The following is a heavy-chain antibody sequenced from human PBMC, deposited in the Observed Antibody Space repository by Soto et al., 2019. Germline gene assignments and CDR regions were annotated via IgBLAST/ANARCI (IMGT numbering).Heavy chain of an antibody. CDR3: PRTRPYGDYARVDYFDY. V-gene: IGHV2-70*01. CDR1: GFSLSTSGMC. Sequence: SRPTLVNPTQTLTLTCTFSGFSLSTSGMCVSWIRQPPGKALEWLALIDWDDDKYYSTSLKTRLTISKDTSKNQVVLTITNMDPVDTATYYCPRTRPYGDYARVDYFDYWVQGTLVTVSS. J-gene: IGHJ4*02. CDR2: IDWDDDK. D-gene: IGHD4-17*01.